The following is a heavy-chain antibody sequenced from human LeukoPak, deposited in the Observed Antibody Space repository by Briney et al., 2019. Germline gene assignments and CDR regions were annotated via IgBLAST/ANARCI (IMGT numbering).Heavy chain of an antibody. J-gene: IGHJ3*02. CDR1: GGSISSGGYY. Sequence: SETLSLTCTISGGSISSGGYYWSWIRQHPGKGLEWIGYIYYSGSTYYNPSLKSRVTISVDTSKNQFSLKLSSVTAADTAVYYCARDIVGIFHAFDIWGQGTMVTVSS. CDR3: ARDIVGIFHAFDI. D-gene: IGHD3-22*01. V-gene: IGHV4-31*03. CDR2: IYYSGST.